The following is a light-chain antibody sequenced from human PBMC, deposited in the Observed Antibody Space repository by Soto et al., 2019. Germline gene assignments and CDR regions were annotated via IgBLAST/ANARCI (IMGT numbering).Light chain of an antibody. CDR2: EVS. V-gene: IGLV2-14*01. Sequence: QSVLTQPASVSGSPGQSITISCTGTSSDVGGYNYVSWYQQHPGKAPKLMIYEVSNRPSGVSNRFSGSKSGNTASLTTSGLQAEDEADYYCSSYTSSVYVFGTGTKVTVL. CDR3: SSYTSSVYV. J-gene: IGLJ1*01. CDR1: SSDVGGYNY.